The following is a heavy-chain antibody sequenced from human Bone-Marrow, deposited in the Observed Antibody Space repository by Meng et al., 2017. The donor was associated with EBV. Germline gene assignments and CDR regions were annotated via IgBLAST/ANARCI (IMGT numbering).Heavy chain of an antibody. CDR2: VHYTGST. CDR1: GDSISSFYY. J-gene: IGHJ5*02. V-gene: IGHV4-39*01. Sequence: GPGQGKPSGTLSLTCTFSGDSISSFYYWGWIRQPPGRGLEWIGSVHYTGSTYYSPSLKSRVTVSVDTSKNQFSLRLTSVTAADTAVYYCARPFPSWQSPRLDPFGAWGQGTLVTVSS. D-gene: IGHD6-19*01. CDR3: ARPFPSWQSPRLDPFGA.